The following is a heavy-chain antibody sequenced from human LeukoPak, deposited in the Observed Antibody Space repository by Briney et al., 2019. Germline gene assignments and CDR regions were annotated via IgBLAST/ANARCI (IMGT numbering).Heavy chain of an antibody. CDR3: ATAPSSLVDY. CDR2: IYSGGTT. J-gene: IGHJ4*02. Sequence: QPGGSLRLSCAASGFSVGHNYMSWFRQAPGKGLEWVSVIYSGGTTESADSVRGRFTISRDSSKNTLYLQMNSQRAEDTAVYYCATAPSSLVDYWGQGTLVTVSS. D-gene: IGHD2-2*01. V-gene: IGHV3-53*01. CDR1: GFSVGHNY.